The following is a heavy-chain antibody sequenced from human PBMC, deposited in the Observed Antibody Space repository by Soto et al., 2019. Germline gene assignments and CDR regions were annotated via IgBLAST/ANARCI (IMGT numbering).Heavy chain of an antibody. CDR2: IKSDGSGT. V-gene: IGHV3-74*01. Sequence: EVQLVESGGGLVQPGESLTLSCAASGFTFSSYCMHWVRQAPVKGLVWVSRIKSDGSGTYYADSVKGRLTIARDNAKNTLYLQMNGMRVAGTAVDFCARGDGDRYDGNGYLGRHWGQGTLVTVSS. CDR1: GFTFSSYC. J-gene: IGHJ4*02. CDR3: ARGDGDRYDGNGYLGRH. D-gene: IGHD2-21*01.